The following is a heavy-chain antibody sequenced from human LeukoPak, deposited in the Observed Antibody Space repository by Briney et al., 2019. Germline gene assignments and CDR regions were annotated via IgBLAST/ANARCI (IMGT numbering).Heavy chain of an antibody. CDR3: ARSLYSTSWYRGNDY. CDR2: IYYSGST. D-gene: IGHD6-13*01. CDR1: GGPISSYY. V-gene: IGHV4-59*08. J-gene: IGHJ4*02. Sequence: SETLSLTCTVSGGPISSYYWGWIRQPPGKGLEWIGYIYYSGSTNYNPSLKSRVTISVDTSKNQFSLKLSSVTAADTAVYYCARSLYSTSWYRGNDYWGQGTLVTVSS.